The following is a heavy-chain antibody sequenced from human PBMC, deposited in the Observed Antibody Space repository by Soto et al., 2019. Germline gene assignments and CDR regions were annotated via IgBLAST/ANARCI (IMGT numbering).Heavy chain of an antibody. V-gene: IGHV2-26*01. D-gene: IGHD3-22*01. J-gene: IGHJ4*02. CDR2: IFSNDEK. CDR3: ARAHYYYDSSGYYLYYFDY. Sequence: QVTLKESGPVLVKPTETLTLTCTVSGFSLSNARMGVSWIRQPPGKALEWLAHIFSNDEKSYSTSLKSRLTISKHTSKSQVVLTMTNMDPVDTATYYSARAHYYYDSSGYYLYYFDYWGQGTLVTVSS. CDR1: GFSLSNARMG.